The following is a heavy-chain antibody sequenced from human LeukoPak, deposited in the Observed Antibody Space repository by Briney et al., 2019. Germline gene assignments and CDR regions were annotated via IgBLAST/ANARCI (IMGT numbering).Heavy chain of an antibody. Sequence: SETLSLTCTVSGGSISSYYWSWIRQPPGKGLEWIGYIYYSGSTNYNPSLKSRVTISVDTSKNQFSLKLSSVTAADTAVYYCARQGSSWYYFDYWGQGTLVTVPS. CDR3: ARQGSSWYYFDY. D-gene: IGHD6-13*01. V-gene: IGHV4-59*08. J-gene: IGHJ4*02. CDR2: IYYSGST. CDR1: GGSISSYY.